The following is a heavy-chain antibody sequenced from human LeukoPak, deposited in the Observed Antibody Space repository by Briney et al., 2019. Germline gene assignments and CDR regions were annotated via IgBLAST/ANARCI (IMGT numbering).Heavy chain of an antibody. Sequence: SETLSLTCTVSGYSISSGYYWGWIRQPPGKGLEWIGNIYHSGSTYSNPSLKSRVTISVDTSKNQFSLKLSSVTAADTAVYYCARDKGHYCSGGSCYSGVDYWGQGTLVTVSS. CDR1: GYSISSGYY. J-gene: IGHJ4*02. CDR3: ARDKGHYCSGGSCYSGVDY. V-gene: IGHV4-38-2*02. CDR2: IYHSGST. D-gene: IGHD2-15*01.